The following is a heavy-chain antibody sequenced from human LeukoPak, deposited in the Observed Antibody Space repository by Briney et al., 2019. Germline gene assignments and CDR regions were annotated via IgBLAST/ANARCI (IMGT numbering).Heavy chain of an antibody. V-gene: IGHV4-38-2*02. CDR2: IYHSGST. CDR1: GYSISSGYY. CDR3: ARAGCSSTSCFWVDAFDI. J-gene: IGHJ3*02. Sequence: SETLSLTCTVSGYSISSGYYWGWIRQPPGKGLEWIGSIYHSGSTYYNPSLKSRVTISVDTSKNQFSLKLSSVTAADTAVYYCARAGCSSTSCFWVDAFDIWGQGTMVTVSS. D-gene: IGHD2-2*01.